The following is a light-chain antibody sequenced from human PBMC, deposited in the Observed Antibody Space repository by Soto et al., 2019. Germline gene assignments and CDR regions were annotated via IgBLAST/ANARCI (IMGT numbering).Light chain of an antibody. J-gene: IGKJ3*01. CDR1: QSVSSGY. Sequence: IVLTQSPGTLSLSPGETATLSCRASQSVSSGYLAWYQQKPGQAPRVLIFGVSSRAIGVPNRFRGSGSGTDFTLTISRLEPEDFAVYYCQLYGSPPVFCPGTRVDIK. V-gene: IGKV3-20*01. CDR2: GVS. CDR3: QLYGSPPV.